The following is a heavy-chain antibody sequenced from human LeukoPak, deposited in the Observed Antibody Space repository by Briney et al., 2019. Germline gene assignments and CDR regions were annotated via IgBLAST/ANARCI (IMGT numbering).Heavy chain of an antibody. CDR3: AKARLSTGWAYNDY. CDR2: VVGNGGTT. J-gene: IGHJ4*02. CDR1: GFTFVNYA. Sequence: PGGSLRLSCAASGFTFVNYAMSWVRQAPGKGLERVSAVVGNGGTTFYADSVKGRFSISRDNSKKMVYLQIYSLRAEDTAVYYCAKARLSTGWAYNDYWGPGTLVTVSS. D-gene: IGHD6-19*01. V-gene: IGHV3-23*01.